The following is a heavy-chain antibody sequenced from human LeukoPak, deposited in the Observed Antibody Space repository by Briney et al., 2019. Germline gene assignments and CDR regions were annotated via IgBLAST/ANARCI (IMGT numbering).Heavy chain of an antibody. CDR3: ARGPDSSGSYYMDV. Sequence: GASVKVSCKASGYTFTSYDINWVRQATGQGLEWMGWMNPNSGNTGYAQKFQGRVTITRNTSISTAYMELSSLRSEDTAVYYCARGPDSSGSYYMDVWGKGTTVTVSS. D-gene: IGHD3-22*01. V-gene: IGHV1-8*03. CDR1: GYTFTSYD. J-gene: IGHJ6*03. CDR2: MNPNSGNT.